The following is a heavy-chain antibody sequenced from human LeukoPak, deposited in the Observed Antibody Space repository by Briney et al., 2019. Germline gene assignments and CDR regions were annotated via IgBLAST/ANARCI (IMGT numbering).Heavy chain of an antibody. J-gene: IGHJ6*03. CDR1: GGSFTDYY. Sequence: SETLSLTCAVYGGSFTDYYWSWIRQSPGKGLDWIGEINHSGSTNYNPSLKSRLTISVDTSKNQFSLKLSSVTAADTAVYYCARAPVRYYSGSENYYYYYYYMDVWGKGTTVTVSS. V-gene: IGHV4-34*01. D-gene: IGHD3-10*01. CDR2: INHSGST. CDR3: ARAPVRYYSGSENYYYYYYYMDV.